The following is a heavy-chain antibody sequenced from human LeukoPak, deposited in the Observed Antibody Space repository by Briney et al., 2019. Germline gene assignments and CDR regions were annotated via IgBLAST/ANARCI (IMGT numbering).Heavy chain of an antibody. J-gene: IGHJ5*02. CDR1: GYTFTSYY. D-gene: IGHD1-26*01. Sequence: ASVKVSCKASGYTFTSYYMHWVRQAPGQGLEWMGWINPNSGGTNYAQKFQGRVTMTRDTSISTAYMELSRLRSDDAAVYYCARDRKGRIVGATNWFDPWGQGTLVTVSS. V-gene: IGHV1-2*02. CDR3: ARDRKGRIVGATNWFDP. CDR2: INPNSGGT.